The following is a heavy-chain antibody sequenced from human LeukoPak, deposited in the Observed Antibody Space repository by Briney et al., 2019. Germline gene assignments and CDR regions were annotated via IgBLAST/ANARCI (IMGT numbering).Heavy chain of an antibody. D-gene: IGHD3-10*01. V-gene: IGHV3-23*01. CDR1: RFTFSSYA. Sequence: GGSLRLSCAASRFTFSSYAMSWVRQAPGKGLEWVSAISDSGGSTYYADSVKGRFTISRDNSKNTLYLHVNSLRAEDTAVYYCAKHFGSGTYYNFLDYWGQGTLVTVSS. J-gene: IGHJ4*02. CDR2: ISDSGGST. CDR3: AKHFGSGTYYNFLDY.